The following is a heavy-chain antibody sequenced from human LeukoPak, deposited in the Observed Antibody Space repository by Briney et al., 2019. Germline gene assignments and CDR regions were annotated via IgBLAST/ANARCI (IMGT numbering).Heavy chain of an antibody. CDR1: GFTFSSYG. D-gene: IGHD3-22*01. V-gene: IGHV3-33*01. J-gene: IGHJ4*02. CDR3: ARDLYYYDSSGFWDY. Sequence: PGRSLRLSCAASGFTFSSYGMHWVRQAPGKGLEWVAFIRYDGSNKYYADSVKGRFTISRDNSKNTLYLQMNSLRAEDTAVYYCARDLYYYDSSGFWDYWGQGTLVTVSS. CDR2: IRYDGSNK.